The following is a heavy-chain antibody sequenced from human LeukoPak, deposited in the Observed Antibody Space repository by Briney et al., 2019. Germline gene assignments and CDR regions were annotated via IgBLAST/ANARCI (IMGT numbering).Heavy chain of an antibody. J-gene: IGHJ4*02. V-gene: IGHV1-8*01. D-gene: IGHD3-10*01. Sequence: ASVTVSCKASGYTFTTYDINWLRQATGQGLEWMGLMNPNSGNTGYAHKFQGRVNMTRNTSMSTAYMELNSLRSEDTAVYYCARANYYGSGKKDLDYWGQGTLVTVSS. CDR1: GYTFTTYD. CDR3: ARANYYGSGKKDLDY. CDR2: MNPNSGNT.